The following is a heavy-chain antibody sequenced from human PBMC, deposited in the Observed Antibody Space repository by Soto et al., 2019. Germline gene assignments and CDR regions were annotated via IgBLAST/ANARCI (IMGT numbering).Heavy chain of an antibody. CDR2: IYYGGAT. V-gene: IGHV4-31*03. CDR3: ARDSTIAARAFDI. Sequence: SEPLCLTCSVSGASIMSGGYYWNWISQHQGKDLEWMGYIYYGGATNYNPSLKSRLIISIDTSKNQFSLRLSSVTAADTAVYFCARDSTIAARAFDIWGQGTMVTVSS. D-gene: IGHD6-13*01. CDR1: GASIMSGGYY. J-gene: IGHJ3*02.